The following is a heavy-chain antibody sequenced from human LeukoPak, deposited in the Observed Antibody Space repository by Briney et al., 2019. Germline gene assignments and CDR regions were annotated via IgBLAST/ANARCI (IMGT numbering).Heavy chain of an antibody. V-gene: IGHV4-34*01. Sequence: SETLSLTCAVYGGSFSGYYWSWIRQPPGKGLEWIGEINHSGSTNYNPSLKSRVTISVDTSKNQFSLKLSSVTAADTAVYYCARSAFVLWSGYYTPFDYWGQGTLVTVSS. D-gene: IGHD3-3*01. CDR1: GGSFSGYY. CDR2: INHSGST. J-gene: IGHJ4*02. CDR3: ARSAFVLWSGYYTPFDY.